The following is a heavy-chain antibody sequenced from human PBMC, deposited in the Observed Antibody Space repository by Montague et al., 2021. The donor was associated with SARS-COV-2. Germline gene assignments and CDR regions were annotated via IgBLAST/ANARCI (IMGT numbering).Heavy chain of an antibody. CDR2: IYHTGST. V-gene: IGHV4-4*02. CDR1: GGSISSSNW. CDR3: ASRGAGWFGSNPERFDY. Sequence: SETLSLTCALAGGSISSSNWWSWVRQPPGKGLEWIGEIYHTGSTNQNPSLKSRVTISVDKSKNQFSLKLRSVTAAGTAVYYCASRGAGWFGSNPERFDYWGQGTLVTVSS. D-gene: IGHD3-10*01. J-gene: IGHJ4*02.